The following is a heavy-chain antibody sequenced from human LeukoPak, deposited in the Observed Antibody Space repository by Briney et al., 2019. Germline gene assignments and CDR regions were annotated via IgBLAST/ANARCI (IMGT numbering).Heavy chain of an antibody. V-gene: IGHV1-69*04. J-gene: IGHJ4*02. CDR3: ARGGGVDILTGFQY. Sequence: SVKVSCKASGGTFTNYAINWARQAPGQGLELMGRIIPILDVTNYAQKFQGRVTITADQSTSTAYMELSSLRSEDTAVYYCARGGGVDILTGFQYWGQGTLVTVSS. D-gene: IGHD3-9*01. CDR2: IIPILDVT. CDR1: GGTFTNYA.